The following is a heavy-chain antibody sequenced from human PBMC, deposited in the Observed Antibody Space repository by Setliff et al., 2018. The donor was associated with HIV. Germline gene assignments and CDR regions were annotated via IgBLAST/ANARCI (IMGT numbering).Heavy chain of an antibody. CDR2: ISPSGGDT. D-gene: IGHD1-26*01. CDR1: GFSFSDYY. V-gene: IGHV3-23*01. J-gene: IGHJ4*02. CDR3: AKSLGTNYFDY. Sequence: GGSLRLSCAASGFSFSDYYMSWIRQAPGKGLEWVSNISPSGGDTVYADSVKGRFTISRDNSQNTVYLQMNSLRVEDTAVYYCAKSLGTNYFDYWGQGTLVTVSS.